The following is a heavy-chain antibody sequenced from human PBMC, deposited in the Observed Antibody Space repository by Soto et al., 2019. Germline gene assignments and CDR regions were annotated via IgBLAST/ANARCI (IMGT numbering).Heavy chain of an antibody. CDR2: IWYDGSNK. CDR1: GFTFSSYG. D-gene: IGHD3-3*01. CDR3: AREALPDFWSGYYRSHRFDY. Sequence: PGGSLRLSCAASGFTFSSYGMHWVRQAPGKGLEWVAVIWYDGSNKYYADSVKGRFTISRDNSKNTLYLQMNSLRAEDTAVYYCAREALPDFWSGYYRSHRFDYWGQGTLVTVSS. J-gene: IGHJ4*02. V-gene: IGHV3-33*01.